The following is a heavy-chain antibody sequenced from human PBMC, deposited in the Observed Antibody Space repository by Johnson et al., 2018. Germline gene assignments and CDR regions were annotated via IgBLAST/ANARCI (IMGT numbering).Heavy chain of an antibody. D-gene: IGHD2-21*02. CDR1: GFTFSSYG. Sequence: QVQLQESGGGLVQPGGSLRLSCAASGFTFSSYGMHWVRQAPGKGLEWVAVISYAGINNYYADSVKGRFTISRDNSKTTLYLQMNSLRAEDTAVYYCAKDRGDCGGDCYSYFQHWGQGTLVTVSS. V-gene: IGHV3-30*18. CDR2: ISYAGINN. J-gene: IGHJ1*01. CDR3: AKDRGDCGGDCYSYFQH.